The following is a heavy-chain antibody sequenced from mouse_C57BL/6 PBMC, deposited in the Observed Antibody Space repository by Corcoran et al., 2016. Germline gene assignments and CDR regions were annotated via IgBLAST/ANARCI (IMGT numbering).Heavy chain of an antibody. CDR1: GYTFTTYG. CDR3: ARWAAQASAWFAY. CDR2: INTYSGVP. Sequence: QIQLVQSGPELKKPGETVKISCKASGYTFTTYGMSWVKQAPGKGLKWMGWINTYSGVPTYADDFKGRFAFSLETSASTAYLQINNLKNEDTATYFCARWAAQASAWFAYWGQGTLVTVSA. J-gene: IGHJ3*01. D-gene: IGHD3-2*02. V-gene: IGHV9-3*01.